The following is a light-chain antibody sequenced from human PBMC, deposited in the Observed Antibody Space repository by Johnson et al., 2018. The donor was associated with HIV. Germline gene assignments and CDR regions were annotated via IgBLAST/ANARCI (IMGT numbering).Light chain of an antibody. CDR2: DNN. CDR1: SSNIGNNY. J-gene: IGLJ1*01. Sequence: QSVLTQPPSASAAPGQKVTISCSGSSSNIGNNYVSWYQQLPGTAPKLLIYDNNKRPSGIPDRFSASKSGTSATLGITGLQTGDEANYYCGTWDGGLSVYVFGTGTGVTVL. CDR3: GTWDGGLSVYV. V-gene: IGLV1-51*01.